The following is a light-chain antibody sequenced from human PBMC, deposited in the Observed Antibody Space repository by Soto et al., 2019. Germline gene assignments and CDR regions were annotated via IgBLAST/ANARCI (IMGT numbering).Light chain of an antibody. CDR3: QEYSGSSRT. Sequence: EIVLTQSPGTLSLSPGERATLSCKASQTINSNYLAWYQQKPGQAPRPLIWHASNRATGIPDRFSGSGSGTDFTLTISRLGPEDFAVYYCQEYSGSSRTFGQGTKV. V-gene: IGKV3-20*01. CDR1: QTINSNY. CDR2: HAS. J-gene: IGKJ1*01.